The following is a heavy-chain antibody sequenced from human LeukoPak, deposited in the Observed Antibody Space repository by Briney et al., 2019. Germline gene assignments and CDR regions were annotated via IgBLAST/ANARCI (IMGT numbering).Heavy chain of an antibody. Sequence: ASVKVSCKASGYTFTSYGISWVRQAPGQGLEWMGWISAYNGNTNYAQKLQGRVTMTTDTSTSTAYMELRSLRSDDTAVYYCARVVGVVLLWFGEPREPMDVWGQGTTVTVSS. V-gene: IGHV1-18*01. CDR1: GYTFTSYG. CDR3: ARVVGVVLLWFGEPREPMDV. J-gene: IGHJ6*02. D-gene: IGHD3-10*01. CDR2: ISAYNGNT.